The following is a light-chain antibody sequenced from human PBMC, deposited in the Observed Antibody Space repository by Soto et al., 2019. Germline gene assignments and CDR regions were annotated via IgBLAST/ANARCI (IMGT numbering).Light chain of an antibody. CDR3: CSYAGDYMFV. V-gene: IGLV2-23*01. CDR1: NSVLVSYNL. Sequence: SALSQPASVCGAPGQSITLSCTGTNSVLVSYNLVSWFQQHPGKVPKVMIYEGTKRPSGVSDRFSGSKSDNTASLTISGLRAEDEGDYYCCSYAGDYMFVFGTGTKVTVL. J-gene: IGLJ1*01. CDR2: EGT.